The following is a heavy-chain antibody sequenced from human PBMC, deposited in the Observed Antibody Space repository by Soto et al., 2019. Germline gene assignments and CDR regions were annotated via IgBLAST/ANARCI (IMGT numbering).Heavy chain of an antibody. D-gene: IGHD3-16*01. CDR2: ISWNSETI. Sequence: EVQLVESGGGLVQPGRSLRLSCAASGFTVDDYAMHWVRQAPGKGLEWVSGISWNSETIDYADSVKGRFTISRDNAKSRLCLQMNSLRPDDTALYYCAKDMKWGGMTTIHYVDSWGQGTLVTVSS. CDR3: AKDMKWGGMTTIHYVDS. J-gene: IGHJ4*02. V-gene: IGHV3-9*01. CDR1: GFTVDDYA.